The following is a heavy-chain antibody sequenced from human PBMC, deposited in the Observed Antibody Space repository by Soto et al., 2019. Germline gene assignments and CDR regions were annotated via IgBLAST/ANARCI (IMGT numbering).Heavy chain of an antibody. CDR2: IKRDGSEK. V-gene: IGHV3-7*01. CDR3: ARDCSGVICYGYDFDY. D-gene: IGHD2-15*01. J-gene: IGHJ4*02. Sequence: EVQLVESGGGLVQPGGSLRLCCATSGFTLSSYWMSWVRQAPGKGLEWVANIKRDGSEKYYVDSVEGRFTISRDNAKHSPYLPINSLSAEKTALYYCARDCSGVICYGYDFDYCGQGTLVTVAS. CDR1: GFTLSSYW.